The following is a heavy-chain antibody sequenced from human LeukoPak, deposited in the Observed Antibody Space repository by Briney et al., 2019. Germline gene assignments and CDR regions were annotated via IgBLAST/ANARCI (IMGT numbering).Heavy chain of an antibody. Sequence: PGGSLRLSCAASGFSFSRYSMHWVRQAPGKGLVWVSRINSDGGSTSYADSVKGRFTISRDNSKNTLYLQVNSLRAEDTAVYYCAKDWRSGSYYAGPNYFDYWGQGTLVTVSS. J-gene: IGHJ4*02. D-gene: IGHD1-26*01. CDR1: GFSFSRYS. CDR3: AKDWRSGSYYAGPNYFDY. CDR2: INSDGGST. V-gene: IGHV3-74*01.